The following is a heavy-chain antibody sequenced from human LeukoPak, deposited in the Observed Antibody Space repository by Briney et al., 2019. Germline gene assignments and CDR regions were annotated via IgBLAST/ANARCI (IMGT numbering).Heavy chain of an antibody. CDR1: GGSISSSSSY. CDR3: ASTKWLGLAY. D-gene: IGHD6-19*01. Sequence: SETLSLTCTVSGGSISSSSSYWGWIRQPPGKGLEWMGGIYYRGSTYHNPSLKSRVTISVDTSKNQFSLKLSSVTAADTAVYYCASTKWLGLAYWGQGTLVTVSS. V-gene: IGHV4-39*07. J-gene: IGHJ4*02. CDR2: IYYRGST.